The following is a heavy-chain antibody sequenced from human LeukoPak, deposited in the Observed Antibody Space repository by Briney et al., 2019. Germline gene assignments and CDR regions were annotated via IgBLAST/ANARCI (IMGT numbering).Heavy chain of an antibody. V-gene: IGHV3-30*02. CDR3: AKDSARVPAAIPYYFDY. J-gene: IGHJ4*02. CDR2: IRYDGSNK. Sequence: GGSLRLSCAATGFTFSSYGMHWVRQAPGKGLEWVAFIRYDGSNKYYADSVKGRFTISRDNSKNTLYLQMNSLRAEDTAVYYCAKDSARVPAAIPYYFDYWGQGTLVTVSS. CDR1: GFTFSSYG. D-gene: IGHD2-2*01.